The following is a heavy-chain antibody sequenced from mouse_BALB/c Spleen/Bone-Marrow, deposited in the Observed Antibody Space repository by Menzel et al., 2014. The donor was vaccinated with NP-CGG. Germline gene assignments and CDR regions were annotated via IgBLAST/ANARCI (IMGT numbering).Heavy chain of an antibody. J-gene: IGHJ4*01. CDR1: GFNFKDTY. V-gene: IGHV14-3*02. Sequence: VQLQQSGAELVKPGASVKLSCTASGFNFKDTYMHWVKQRPEQGLEWIGRIDPANGNTKYDPKFQGKATITADTSSNTALLQLSSLTSEDTAVYYCARWEYYAMDYWGQGTSVTVSS. CDR3: ARWEYYAMDY. D-gene: IGHD4-1*01. CDR2: IDPANGNT.